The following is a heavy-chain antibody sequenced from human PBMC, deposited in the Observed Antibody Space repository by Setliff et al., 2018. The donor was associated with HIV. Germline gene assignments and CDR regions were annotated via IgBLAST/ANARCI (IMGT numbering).Heavy chain of an antibody. CDR2: INHSGST. Sequence: SETLSLTCAVYGGSFSGYYWSWIRQPPGKGLEWIGEINHSGSTNYNPSLKSRVTISIDTSKNQFSLKVSSVTAADTALYYCARGLPGTYRYSYYYYMDVWDKGTTVTVSS. CDR3: ARGLPGTYRYSYYYYMDV. D-gene: IGHD3-16*02. J-gene: IGHJ6*03. V-gene: IGHV4-34*01. CDR1: GGSFSGYY.